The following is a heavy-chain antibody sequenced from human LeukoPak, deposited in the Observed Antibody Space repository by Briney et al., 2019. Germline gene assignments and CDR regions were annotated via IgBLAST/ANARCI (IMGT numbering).Heavy chain of an antibody. CDR3: AKVRYCSSTSCYALSYFDY. V-gene: IGHV3-23*01. D-gene: IGHD2-2*01. CDR1: GFTFSSYA. Sequence: GGSLRLSCAASGFTFSSYAMSWVRQAPGKGLGWVSAISGSGGSTYYADSVKGRFTISRDNSKNTLYLQMNSLRAEDTAVYYCAKVRYCSSTSCYALSYFDYWGQGTLVTVSS. J-gene: IGHJ4*02. CDR2: ISGSGGST.